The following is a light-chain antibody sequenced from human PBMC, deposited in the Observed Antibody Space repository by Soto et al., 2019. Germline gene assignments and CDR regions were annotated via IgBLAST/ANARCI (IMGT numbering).Light chain of an antibody. CDR3: QQYKNWPRT. V-gene: IGKV3-15*01. J-gene: IGKJ1*01. CDR1: QSVSSN. Sequence: EIVMTQSPATLSVSPGERATLSCRASQSVSSNLAWYQQKPGQATRLLIYGASTRATGIPARFSGSVSGTEFTLTISILQSEDFAVYYCQQYKNWPRTFGQGTKVEIK. CDR2: GAS.